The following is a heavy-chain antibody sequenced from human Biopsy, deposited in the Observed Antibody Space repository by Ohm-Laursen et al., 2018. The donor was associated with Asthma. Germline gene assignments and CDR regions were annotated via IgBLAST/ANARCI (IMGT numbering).Heavy chain of an antibody. V-gene: IGHV4-31*03. CDR1: GGSISSGGYY. CDR3: AGFCSGGNCPDH. J-gene: IGHJ4*02. CDR2: IYYSVST. D-gene: IGHD2-15*01. Sequence: TLSLTCTVSGGSISSGGYYWSWIRQHPGKGLEWIGYIYYSVSTFYNPSLKSRVTMSVDTSKNQFSLKLNSVTAADTAVYYCAGFCSGGNCPDHWGQGTLVTVSS.